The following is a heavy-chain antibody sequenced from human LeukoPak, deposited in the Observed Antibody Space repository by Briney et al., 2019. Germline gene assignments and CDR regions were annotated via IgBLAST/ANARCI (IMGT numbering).Heavy chain of an antibody. CDR1: GYTFTGYY. CDR2: INPNSGGT. Sequence: ASVKVSCKASGYTFTGYYMHWVRRAPGQGLEWMGWINPNSGGTNYAQKFQGRVTMTRDTSISTAYMELSRLRSDDTAVYYCARVTVPSASWFDPWGQGTLVTVSS. CDR3: ARVTVPSASWFDP. J-gene: IGHJ5*02. V-gene: IGHV1-2*02. D-gene: IGHD4-11*01.